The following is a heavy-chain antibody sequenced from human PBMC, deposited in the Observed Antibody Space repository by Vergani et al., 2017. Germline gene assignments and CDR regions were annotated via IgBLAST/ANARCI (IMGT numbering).Heavy chain of an antibody. D-gene: IGHD1-26*01. CDR3: ARDGAKWELLGPLVC. J-gene: IGHJ4*02. CDR2: IRSKANSYAT. Sequence: EVQLVESGGGLVQPGGSLKLSCAASGFTFSGSAMHWVRQASGKGLEWVGRIRSKANSYATAYAASVKGRFTISRDDSKNTAYLQMNSLRAEDTAVYYCARDGAKWELLGPLVCWGQGTLVTVSS. CDR1: GFTFSGSA. V-gene: IGHV3-73*02.